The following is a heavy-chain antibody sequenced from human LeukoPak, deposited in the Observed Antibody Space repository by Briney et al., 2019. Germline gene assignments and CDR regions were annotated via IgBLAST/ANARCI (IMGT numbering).Heavy chain of an antibody. CDR2: ISSSSSTI. CDR3: ARDRLLGYCSGGSCLDAFDI. Sequence: PGGPLRLSCATSGFTFSSYSMNWVRQAPGKGLEWVSYISSSSSTIYYADSVKGRFTISRDNAKNSLYLQMNSLRAEDTAVYYCARDRLLGYCSGGSCLDAFDIWGQGTMVTVSS. CDR1: GFTFSSYS. V-gene: IGHV3-48*04. D-gene: IGHD2-15*01. J-gene: IGHJ3*02.